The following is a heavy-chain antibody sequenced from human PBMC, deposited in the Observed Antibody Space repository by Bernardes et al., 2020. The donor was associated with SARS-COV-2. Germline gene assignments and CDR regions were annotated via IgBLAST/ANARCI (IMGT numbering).Heavy chain of an antibody. D-gene: IGHD3-10*01. CDR2: ISAYNGNT. V-gene: IGHV1-18*01. CDR3: ARMWFGELLTNYYYYGMDV. Sequence: ASVKVSCKASGYTFTSYGISWVRQAPGQGREWMGWISAYNGNTNYAQKLQGRVTMTTDTSTSTAYMELRSLRSDDTAVYYCARMWFGELLTNYYYYGMDVWGQGTTVTVSS. J-gene: IGHJ6*02. CDR1: GYTFTSYG.